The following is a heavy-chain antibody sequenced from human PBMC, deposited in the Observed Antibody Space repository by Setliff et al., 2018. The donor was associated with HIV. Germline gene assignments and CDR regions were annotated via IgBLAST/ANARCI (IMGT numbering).Heavy chain of an antibody. CDR3: AGGGAREYQLLYNYFDP. CDR2: INSDNGNT. V-gene: IGHV1-3*01. Sequence: GASVKVSCKASGYTLSTYALYWVRQAPGQRLEWMGWINSDNGNTKFSQKFQGRLTITADTTASTAYMVLSSLTSEDTAVYYCAGGGAREYQLLYNYFDPWGQGTLVTVSS. CDR1: GYTLSTYA. J-gene: IGHJ5*02. D-gene: IGHD2-2*01.